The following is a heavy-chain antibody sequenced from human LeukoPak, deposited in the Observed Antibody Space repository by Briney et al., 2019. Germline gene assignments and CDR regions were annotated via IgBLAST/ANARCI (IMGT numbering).Heavy chain of an antibody. Sequence: ASVKVSCKASGYTFTSYDINWVRQATGQGLEWMGWMNPNSGNTGYAQKFQGRVTITRNTSISTAYMELSSLRSEDTAVYYCASFEGAAKAAAFDIWGQGTMVTVSS. D-gene: IGHD1-26*01. CDR3: ASFEGAAKAAAFDI. J-gene: IGHJ3*02. V-gene: IGHV1-8*03. CDR2: MNPNSGNT. CDR1: GYTFTSYD.